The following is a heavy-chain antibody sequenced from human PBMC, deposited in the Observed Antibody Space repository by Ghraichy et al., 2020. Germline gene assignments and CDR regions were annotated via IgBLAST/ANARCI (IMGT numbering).Heavy chain of an antibody. Sequence: ASVKVSCKVSGYTLTELSMHWVRQAPGKGLEWMGGFDPEDGETIYAQKFQGRVTMTEDTSTDTAYMELSSLRSEDTAVYYCATGNLGGDAFDIWGQGTMVTVSS. D-gene: IGHD1-14*01. CDR1: GYTLTELS. V-gene: IGHV1-24*01. CDR2: FDPEDGET. CDR3: ATGNLGGDAFDI. J-gene: IGHJ3*02.